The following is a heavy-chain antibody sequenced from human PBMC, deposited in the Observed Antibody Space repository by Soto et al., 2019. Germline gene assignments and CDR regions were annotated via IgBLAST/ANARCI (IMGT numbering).Heavy chain of an antibody. CDR2: IYYSGST. Sequence: SETLSLTCTVSGGSISSSSYYWGWIRQPPGKGLEWIGSIYYSGSTYYNPSLKSRVTISVDTSKNQFSLKLSSVTAADTAVYYCARLVLGIVATWGILWGQGTPVTVSS. V-gene: IGHV4-39*01. J-gene: IGHJ4*02. D-gene: IGHD5-12*01. CDR3: ARLVLGIVATWGIL. CDR1: GGSISSSSYY.